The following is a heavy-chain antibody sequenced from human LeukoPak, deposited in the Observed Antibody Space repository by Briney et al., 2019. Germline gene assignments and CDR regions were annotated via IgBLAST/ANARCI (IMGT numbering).Heavy chain of an antibody. Sequence: PGGSLRLSCAASGFTFSSNYMSWVCQAPGKGLEWVSLIYSCGSTYYADSVKARFTISRDNSKKTLILQMNSLRAEDTGVYYFATSAAIAATIVLGYWGHGTLVTVSS. V-gene: IGHV3-66*01. CDR2: IYSCGST. CDR1: GFTFSSNY. CDR3: ATSAAIAATIVLGY. J-gene: IGHJ4*01. D-gene: IGHD5-12*01.